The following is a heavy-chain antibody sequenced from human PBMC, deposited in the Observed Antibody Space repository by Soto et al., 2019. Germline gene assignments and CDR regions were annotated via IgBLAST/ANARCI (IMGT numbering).Heavy chain of an antibody. CDR2: INHSGST. Sequence: QVQLQQWGAGLLKPSETLSLTCAVYGGSFSGYYWSWIRQPPGKGLEWTGEINHSGSTNYNPSLKRRDSISVDTPKNQFSLKLSSVTAADTAVYYCARVTGRYYYGMDVWGQGTTVTVSS. V-gene: IGHV4-34*01. J-gene: IGHJ6*02. CDR1: GGSFSGYY. CDR3: ARVTGRYYYGMDV.